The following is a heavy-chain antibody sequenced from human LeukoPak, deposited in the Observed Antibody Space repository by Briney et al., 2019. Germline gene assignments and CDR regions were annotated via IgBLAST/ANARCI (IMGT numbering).Heavy chain of an antibody. CDR1: GFTFSTYA. V-gene: IGHV3-30*18. J-gene: IGHJ4*02. CDR3: AKDLHRIAAYYFDY. Sequence: PGGSLRLSCAASGFTFSTYAMHWVRQAPGKGLEWVAVISSDGRDTHYADSVKGRFTISRDNSKNTLYLQMNSLRPEDTALYNCAKDLHRIAAYYFDYWGQGTLATVSS. CDR2: ISSDGRDT. D-gene: IGHD6-13*01.